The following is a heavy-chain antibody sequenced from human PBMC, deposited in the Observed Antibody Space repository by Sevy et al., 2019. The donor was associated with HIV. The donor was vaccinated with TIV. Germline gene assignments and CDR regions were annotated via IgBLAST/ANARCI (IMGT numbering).Heavy chain of an antibody. D-gene: IGHD3-3*01. V-gene: IGHV3-7*03. CDR3: AREWGGGYDFWSGYYTAFDI. Sequence: GGSLRLSCAASGFTFSSYWMSWVRQAPGKGLEWVAYIKQDGSEKYYVDSVKGRFTISRDNAKNSLYLQMNSLRAEDTAVYYCAREWGGGYDFWSGYYTAFDIWGQGTMVTVSS. J-gene: IGHJ3*02. CDR1: GFTFSSYW. CDR2: IKQDGSEK.